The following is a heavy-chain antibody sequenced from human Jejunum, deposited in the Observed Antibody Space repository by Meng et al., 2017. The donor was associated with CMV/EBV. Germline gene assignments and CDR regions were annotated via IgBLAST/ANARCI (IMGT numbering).Heavy chain of an antibody. CDR2: ISASGAGT. J-gene: IGHJ4*01. Sequence: QLGESGGVLVKPGGSLGFPCAASGFTIITYDMIWVRQAPGKGLEWVSTISASGAGTYYADSVKGRFTISRDPSKNTLYLQMNSLTTEDTAVYFCVTNSGGLGYWGHGTLVTVSS. D-gene: IGHD6-19*01. CDR3: VTNSGGLGY. CDR1: GFTIITYD. V-gene: IGHV3-23*04.